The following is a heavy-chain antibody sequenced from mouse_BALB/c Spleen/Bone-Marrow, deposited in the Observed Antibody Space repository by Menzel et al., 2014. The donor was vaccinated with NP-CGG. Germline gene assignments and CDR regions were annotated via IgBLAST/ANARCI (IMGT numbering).Heavy chain of an antibody. Sequence: QVQLQQSGAELVKPGASVKLSCKASGYTFTSYYMYWVRQRPGQGLEWIGEINPINGGTNFSEKFKSRATLTVDKSSSTAFMQLSTLTSEDSAVYYCTRSNYGYWYFDVRGAGTTVTVSS. CDR1: GYTFTSYY. CDR3: TRSNYGYWYFDV. J-gene: IGHJ1*01. CDR2: INPINGGT. V-gene: IGHV1S81*02. D-gene: IGHD1-1*01.